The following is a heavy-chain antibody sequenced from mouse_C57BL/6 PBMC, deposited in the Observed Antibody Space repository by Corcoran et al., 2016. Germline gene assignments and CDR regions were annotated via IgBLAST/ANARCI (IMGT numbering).Heavy chain of an antibody. V-gene: IGHV9-3*01. J-gene: IGHJ2*01. D-gene: IGHD2-3*01. CDR1: GYTFTTYG. CDR2: INTYSGVP. Sequence: QIQLVQSGPELKKPGETVKISFKASGYTFTTYGMSWVKQAPGKGLKWMGWINTYSGVPTYADDFKGRFAFSLETSASTAYLQINNLKNEDTATYFCARGDDGYYDWGQGTTLTVSS. CDR3: ARGDDGYYD.